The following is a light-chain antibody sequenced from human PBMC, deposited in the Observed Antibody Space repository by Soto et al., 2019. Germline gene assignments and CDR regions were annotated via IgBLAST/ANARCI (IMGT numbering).Light chain of an antibody. Sequence: EIVLTQSPGTLSLSPGERATPSCRASQSVSSSYLAWYQQKPGQAPRLIIYGASSRATGIPDRFSGSWSGTDFTLTISRLEPEDVAVYYCQQYGSSLWTLGQGTKVDI. CDR1: QSVSSSY. CDR3: QQYGSSLWT. CDR2: GAS. J-gene: IGKJ1*01. V-gene: IGKV3-20*01.